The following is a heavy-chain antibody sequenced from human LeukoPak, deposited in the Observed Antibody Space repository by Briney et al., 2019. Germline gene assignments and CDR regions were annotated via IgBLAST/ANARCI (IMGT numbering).Heavy chain of an antibody. J-gene: IGHJ6*02. D-gene: IGHD2-2*02. V-gene: IGHV1-3*01. CDR2: INAGNGNT. Sequence: ASVKVSCKASGYTLTSYAMHWVRQAPGQRLEWMGWINAGNGNTKYSQKFQGRVTITRDTSASTAYMELSSLRSEDTAVYYCARDSTLSVVVPAAINYYYYGMDVWGQGTTVTVSS. CDR1: GYTLTSYA. CDR3: ARDSTLSVVVPAAINYYYYGMDV.